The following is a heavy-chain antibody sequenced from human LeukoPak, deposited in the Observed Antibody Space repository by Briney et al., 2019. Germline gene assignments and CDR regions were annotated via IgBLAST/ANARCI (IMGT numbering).Heavy chain of an antibody. CDR1: GFTFSSYW. J-gene: IGHJ5*02. CDR2: IKQDGSEK. D-gene: IGHD6-13*01. CDR3: ARDRVAAAGTNWFDP. V-gene: IGHV3-7*03. Sequence: GGSLRLSCAASGFTFSSYWMSWVRQAPGKGLEWVANIKQDGSEKYYVDSVKGRFTISRDNAKNSLYLQMNSLRAEDTAVYYCARDRVAAAGTNWFDPWGQGTLVTVSS.